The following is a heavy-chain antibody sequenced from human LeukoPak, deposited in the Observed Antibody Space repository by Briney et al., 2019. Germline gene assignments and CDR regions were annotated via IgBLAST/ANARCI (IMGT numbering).Heavy chain of an antibody. CDR3: ARDYYDSSGYYYNGGY. J-gene: IGHJ4*02. V-gene: IGHV3-30-3*01. D-gene: IGHD3-22*01. CDR1: GFTFSSYA. CDR2: ISYDGSNK. Sequence: PGRSLRLSCAASGFTFSSYAMHWVRQAPGKGLEWVAVISYDGSNKYYADSVKGRFTISRDNSKNTLYLQMNSLRAEDTAVYYCARDYYDSSGYYYNGGYWGQGTLVTVSS.